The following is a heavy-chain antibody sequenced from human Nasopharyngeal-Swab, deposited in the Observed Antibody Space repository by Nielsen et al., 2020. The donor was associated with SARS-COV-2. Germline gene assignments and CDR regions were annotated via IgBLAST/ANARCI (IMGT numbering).Heavy chain of an antibody. CDR2: IDPNTGGT. V-gene: IGHV1-2*06. J-gene: IGHJ5*02. Sequence: ASVKVSCKASGYTFSDYSMHWVRQAPGQGLEWMGRIDPNTGGTIYRQNFQGRVTMTRDTSTSTAYMELTGLRSDDTAVYYCAKGLTTMTTLDWLDPWGQGTLVTVSS. CDR1: GYTFSDYS. D-gene: IGHD4-17*01. CDR3: AKGLTTMTTLDWLDP.